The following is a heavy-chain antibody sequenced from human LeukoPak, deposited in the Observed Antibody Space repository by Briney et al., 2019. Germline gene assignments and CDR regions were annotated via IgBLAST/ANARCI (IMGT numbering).Heavy chain of an antibody. Sequence: ASVKVSCKVSGYTLTELSMHWVRQAPGKGLEWMGGFDPEDGETIYAQKFQGRVTMTEDTSTDTAYMELSSLRSEDTAVYYCATGPRRITGTTDYGMDVWGQGTTVTASS. V-gene: IGHV1-24*01. CDR3: ATGPRRITGTTDYGMDV. CDR2: FDPEDGET. D-gene: IGHD1-7*01. J-gene: IGHJ6*02. CDR1: GYTLTELS.